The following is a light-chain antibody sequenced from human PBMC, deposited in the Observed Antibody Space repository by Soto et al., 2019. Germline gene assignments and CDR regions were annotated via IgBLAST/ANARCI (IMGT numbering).Light chain of an antibody. J-gene: IGKJ1*01. CDR2: AAS. Sequence: DIQMTQSPSSVSASVGDRVTITCRASQAISTWLAWYQQKPGKAPKLLIYAASNLQTGVPSRFSGSGSGTDFTLTISSLQPEDFATYFCQQYDSYPWTFGQGTKVEIK. CDR3: QQYDSYPWT. V-gene: IGKV1D-12*01. CDR1: QAISTW.